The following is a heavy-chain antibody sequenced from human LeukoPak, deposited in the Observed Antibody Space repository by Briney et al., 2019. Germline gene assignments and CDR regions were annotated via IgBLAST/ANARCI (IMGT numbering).Heavy chain of an antibody. CDR2: IIPILTT. Sequence: SVKVSCKASGGTFSSYAISWVRQAPGQGLQWMGRIIPILTTTYAPLFEDRLTITADKTTNTAYMELRSLTSDDTATYFCVRHPTSFDWFRDWGQGTLVTVSS. D-gene: IGHD3-9*01. J-gene: IGHJ4*02. V-gene: IGHV1-69*04. CDR1: GGTFSSYA. CDR3: VRHPTSFDWFRD.